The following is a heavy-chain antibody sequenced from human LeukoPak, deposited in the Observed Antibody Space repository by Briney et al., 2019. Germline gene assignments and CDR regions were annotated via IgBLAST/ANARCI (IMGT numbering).Heavy chain of an antibody. CDR2: IYYSGST. CDR3: ARGLRGRSGYYFDS. Sequence: SQTLSLTCTVSIDSISSGDYYWNWIRQPPGKGLEWIGYIYYSGSTYYNPSLRSRVTISVDTSTTQFSLRLISVTAADTAVYYCARGLRGRSGYYFDSWGQGTLVTVSS. CDR1: IDSISSGDYY. V-gene: IGHV4-30-4*01. J-gene: IGHJ4*02.